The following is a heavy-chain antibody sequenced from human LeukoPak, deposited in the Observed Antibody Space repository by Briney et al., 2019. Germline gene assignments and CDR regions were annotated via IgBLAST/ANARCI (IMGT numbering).Heavy chain of an antibody. D-gene: IGHD3-9*01. CDR3: ARQGPIRYFDWLSKGGKNYFDY. CDR2: IIHSGGT. Sequence: SETLSLTCTVSGGSISSSSYYWSWIRQPPGKGLEWIGEIIHSGGTNYNPSLKSRVTISIDTSKNQFSLTLTSVTAADTALYYCARQGPIRYFDWLSKGGKNYFDYWGQGNLVTVSS. J-gene: IGHJ4*02. CDR1: GGSISSSSYY. V-gene: IGHV4-39*01.